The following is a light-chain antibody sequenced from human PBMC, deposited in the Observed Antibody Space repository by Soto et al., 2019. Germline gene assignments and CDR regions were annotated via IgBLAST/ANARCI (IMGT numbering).Light chain of an antibody. Sequence: EILVTQSPATLSVSKGERVTLSCRASQSISGNLAWYQHKPGQAPRLLISGASARAPGFPARSSGSGSGTEFTLTISSLQSEDFAVYYCQQYNNWPGTFGQGTKVDI. CDR3: QQYNNWPGT. CDR2: GAS. V-gene: IGKV3-15*01. CDR1: QSISGN. J-gene: IGKJ1*01.